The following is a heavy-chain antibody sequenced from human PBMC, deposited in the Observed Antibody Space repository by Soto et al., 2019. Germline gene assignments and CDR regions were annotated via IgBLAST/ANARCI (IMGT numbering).Heavy chain of an antibody. CDR1: GFTVSSNY. CDR2: IYSGGST. J-gene: IGHJ4*02. V-gene: IGHV3-66*01. Sequence: EVQLVESGGGLVQPGGSLRLSCAASGFTVSSNYMSWVRQAPGKGLEWVSVIYSGGSTYYADSVKGRFTISRDNSKNTLYLQMNSLRAEDTAVYYCARESITLYYFDSWGQGTLVTVSS. D-gene: IGHD3-10*01. CDR3: ARESITLYYFDS.